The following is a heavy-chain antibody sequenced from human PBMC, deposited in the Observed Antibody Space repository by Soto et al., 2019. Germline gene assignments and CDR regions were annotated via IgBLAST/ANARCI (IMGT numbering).Heavy chain of an antibody. CDR1: GGSISSGGYY. J-gene: IGHJ4*02. CDR2: IYHSGST. V-gene: IGHV4-31*03. D-gene: IGHD3-3*01. CDR3: ARGRRGRSGYYNFDY. Sequence: QVQLQESGPGLVKPSQTLSLTCTVSGGSISSGGYYWSWIRQHPGKGLEWIGYIYHSGSTYYNPSLKSRVTISVDTSKNQFSLKLSSVTAADTAVYYCARGRRGRSGYYNFDYWGQGTLVTVSS.